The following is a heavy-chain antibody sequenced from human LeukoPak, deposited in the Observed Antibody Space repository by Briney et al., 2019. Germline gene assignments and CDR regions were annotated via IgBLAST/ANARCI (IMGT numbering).Heavy chain of an antibody. CDR3: ARDEATIKEAADAFDI. CDR2: ISYDGSNK. CDR1: GFTLSSYA. Sequence: GRSLKLSCAASGFTLSSYAMQWVRQAPGTGLEGVAVISYDGSNKYYADSVKGRFTISRVNSKNTLYLQMNSLRAEDTAVYYCARDEATIKEAADAFDIWGQGTMVTVSS. V-gene: IGHV3-30*01. D-gene: IGHD5-24*01. J-gene: IGHJ3*02.